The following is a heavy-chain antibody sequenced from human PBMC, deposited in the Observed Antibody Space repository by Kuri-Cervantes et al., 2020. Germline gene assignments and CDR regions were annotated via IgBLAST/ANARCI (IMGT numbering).Heavy chain of an antibody. D-gene: IGHD3-22*01. J-gene: IGHJ5*02. CDR3: AREGGYYYDSSGYYVTGWFDP. Sequence: SETLSLTCTVSGGSISSYYWSWIRQPPGKGLEWIGYIYYSGSTYYNPSLKSRVTISVDTSKNQFSLKLSSVTAADTAVYYCAREGGYYYDSSGYYVTGWFDPWGQGTLVTVSS. V-gene: IGHV4-59*12. CDR1: GGSISSYY. CDR2: IYYSGST.